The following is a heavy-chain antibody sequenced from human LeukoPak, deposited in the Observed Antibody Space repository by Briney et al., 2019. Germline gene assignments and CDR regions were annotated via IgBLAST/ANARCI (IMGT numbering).Heavy chain of an antibody. J-gene: IGHJ4*02. V-gene: IGHV1-18*01. CDR2: ISAYNGNT. CDR3: ARILQGGYDFGY. D-gene: IGHD5-12*01. Sequence: ASVKVSCKASGYTFTSYGISWMRQAPGQGLEWMGWISAYNGNTNYAQKLQGRVTMTTDTSTSTAYMELRSLRSDGTAVYYCARILQGGYDFGYWGQGTLVTVSS. CDR1: GYTFTSYG.